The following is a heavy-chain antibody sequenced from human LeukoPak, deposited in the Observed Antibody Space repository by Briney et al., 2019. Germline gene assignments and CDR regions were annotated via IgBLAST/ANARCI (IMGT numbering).Heavy chain of an antibody. Sequence: GGSLRLSCAASGFTFSTYSVNWVRQAPGKGLEWVSFISSSSSYIYYADSVKGRFTISRDNAKNSLYLQMNSLRAEDTAVYYCARFQPASTVTTVDYWGQGTLVTVSS. CDR2: ISSSSSYI. J-gene: IGHJ4*02. CDR1: GFTFSTYS. V-gene: IGHV3-21*01. D-gene: IGHD4-17*01. CDR3: ARFQPASTVTTVDY.